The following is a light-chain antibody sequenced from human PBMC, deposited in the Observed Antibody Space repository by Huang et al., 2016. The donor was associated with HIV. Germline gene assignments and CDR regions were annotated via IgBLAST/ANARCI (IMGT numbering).Light chain of an antibody. CDR1: QSVRRSY. Sequence: EIVLKQSAGTLSLSPGERATLSFRARQSVRRSYLAWYKQKPGQASRLLVYGASSRATGIPDRFRGSGSGTDFTLTISRLEPEDFAVYYCQQYGSSPYTFGQGTKLEIK. J-gene: IGKJ2*01. CDR3: QQYGSSPYT. V-gene: IGKV3-20*01. CDR2: GAS.